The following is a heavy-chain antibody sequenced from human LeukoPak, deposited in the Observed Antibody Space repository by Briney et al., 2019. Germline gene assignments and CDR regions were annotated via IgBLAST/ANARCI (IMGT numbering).Heavy chain of an antibody. V-gene: IGHV1-8*01. Sequence: SVKVSCKASGYTFTTYDINWVRQATGQGLEWMGWMNPNSGNTGYAQKFQGRVTMTRSTSISTAYMELSSLTSEDTAVYYCARVGQVVSVDYWGQGTLVTVSS. D-gene: IGHD6-6*01. CDR3: ARVGQVVSVDY. J-gene: IGHJ4*02. CDR2: MNPNSGNT. CDR1: GYTFTTYD.